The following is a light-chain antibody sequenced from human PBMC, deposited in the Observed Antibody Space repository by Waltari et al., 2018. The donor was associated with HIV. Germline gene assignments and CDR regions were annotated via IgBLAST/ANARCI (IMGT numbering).Light chain of an antibody. J-gene: IGLJ2*01. CDR3: VSYAGSNTVI. V-gene: IGLV2-8*01. CDR2: EVT. CDR1: SSDLGGYNY. Sequence: QSALTQPPSASGSPGQSVTISCTGTSSDLGGYNYVSWYQQHPGKAPKLIIYEVTKRPSGLPNRFSGSKSGNTASLTVSGLPAEDEADYYCVSYAGSNTVIFGGGTKLTVL.